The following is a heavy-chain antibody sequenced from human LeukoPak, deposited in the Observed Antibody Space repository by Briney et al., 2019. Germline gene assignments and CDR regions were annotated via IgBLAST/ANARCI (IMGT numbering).Heavy chain of an antibody. D-gene: IGHD3-3*01. Sequence: PGGSLRLSCAASGFTFSSYAMSWVRQAPGKGLEWVSAISDSGVSTYYTDSVKGRFTISRDNSKNTLYLQMNSLRAEDTAVYYCAKSGYDFWSGYYGTLFDYWGQGTLVTVSS. J-gene: IGHJ4*02. CDR3: AKSGYDFWSGYYGTLFDY. CDR1: GFTFSSYA. V-gene: IGHV3-23*01. CDR2: ISDSGVST.